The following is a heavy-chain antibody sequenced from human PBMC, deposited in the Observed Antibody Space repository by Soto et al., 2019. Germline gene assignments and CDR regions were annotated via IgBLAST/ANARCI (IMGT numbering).Heavy chain of an antibody. CDR1: GGSISSSNW. J-gene: IGHJ4*02. V-gene: IGHV4-4*02. CDR2: IYHSGST. D-gene: IGHD3-3*01. Sequence: PSETLSLTCAVSGGSISSSNWWSWVRQPPGKGLEWIGEIYHSGSTNYNPSLKSRVTISVDKSKNQFSLKLSSVTAADTAVYFCARAGNYDVLSGRMYYFDSWGQGTPVTVSS. CDR3: ARAGNYDVLSGRMYYFDS.